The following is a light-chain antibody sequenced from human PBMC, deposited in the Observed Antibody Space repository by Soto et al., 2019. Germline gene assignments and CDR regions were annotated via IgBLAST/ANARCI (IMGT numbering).Light chain of an antibody. J-gene: IGKJ1*01. CDR1: QSVGGD. Sequence: VMTQSPATLSLSPGESATLSCRASQSVGGDVAWYQQKPGQAPRLLIFAASTRATGIPARFSGGGSATEFTFTISSLQSEDFAVYYCQQYNNWLWTFGQGTKVEIK. CDR2: AAS. V-gene: IGKV3-15*01. CDR3: QQYNNWLWT.